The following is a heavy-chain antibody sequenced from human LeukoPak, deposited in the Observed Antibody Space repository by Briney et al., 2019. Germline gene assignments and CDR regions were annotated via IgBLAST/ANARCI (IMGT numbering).Heavy chain of an antibody. D-gene: IGHD2-2*02. Sequence: GGSLRLSCAASGFTFSSYGMHWLRQAPGKGLEWVAVTSYDGSTNLYADSVKGRFTVSRDNSKKTLYLEVNSLRAEDTAVYYCAKDEEGIVVVPAAIKASDAFDIWGQGTMVTVSS. CDR2: TSYDGSTN. V-gene: IGHV3-30*18. CDR3: AKDEEGIVVVPAAIKASDAFDI. CDR1: GFTFSSYG. J-gene: IGHJ3*02.